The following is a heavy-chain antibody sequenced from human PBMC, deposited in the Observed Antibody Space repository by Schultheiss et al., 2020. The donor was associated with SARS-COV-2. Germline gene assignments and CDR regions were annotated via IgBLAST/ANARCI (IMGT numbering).Heavy chain of an antibody. CDR2: ISYDGNNK. Sequence: GESLKISCAASGFTFSSFDIHWVRQAPGKGLEWVAVISYDGNNKYYADSVKGRFTISRDNSKNTLYLQMNSLRAEDTAVYYCARDFLVMTPLGMDVWGQGTTVTVSS. D-gene: IGHD3-9*01. J-gene: IGHJ6*02. CDR1: GFTFSSFD. V-gene: IGHV3-30*03. CDR3: ARDFLVMTPLGMDV.